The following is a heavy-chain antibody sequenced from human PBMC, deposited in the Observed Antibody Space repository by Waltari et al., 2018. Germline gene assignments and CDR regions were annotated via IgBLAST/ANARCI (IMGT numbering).Heavy chain of an antibody. Sequence: EVQLLESGGGLVQPGGSLRLSWAASGFTFSSYAMSWGGQAPGKGLEWVSAISGSGGSTYYADSVKGRFTISRDNSKNTLYLQMNSLRAEDTAVYYCAKDLEAWDYFDYWGQGTLVTVSS. D-gene: IGHD1-1*01. J-gene: IGHJ4*02. CDR3: AKDLEAWDYFDY. V-gene: IGHV3-23*01. CDR2: ISGSGGST. CDR1: GFTFSSYA.